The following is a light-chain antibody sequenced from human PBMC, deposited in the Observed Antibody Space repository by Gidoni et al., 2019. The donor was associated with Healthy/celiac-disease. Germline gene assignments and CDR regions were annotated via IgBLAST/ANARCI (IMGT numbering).Light chain of an antibody. Sequence: QSVLTQPPSASGTPGQRVTISCSGSSSNIGSNTVNWYQQLPGTAPKLLIYSNNQRPPGVPDRFSGSKSGTSASLAISGLQSEDEADYYCAAWDDSLNGWVFGTGTKVTVL. CDR3: AAWDDSLNGWV. CDR2: SNN. CDR1: SSNIGSNT. V-gene: IGLV1-44*01. J-gene: IGLJ1*01.